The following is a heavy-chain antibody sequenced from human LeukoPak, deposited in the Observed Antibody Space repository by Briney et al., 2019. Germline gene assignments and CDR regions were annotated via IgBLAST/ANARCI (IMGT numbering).Heavy chain of an antibody. CDR1: GFIVSSNY. V-gene: IGHV3-74*01. CDR2: INSDGSST. CDR3: AREFRVLPDI. Sequence: PGGSLRLSFAASGFIVSSNYMSWVRQAPGKGLVWVSRINSDGSSTNYADSVKGRFTISGDNAKNTLYLQMNSLRDEDTAVYYCAREFRVLPDIWGQGTMVTVSS. D-gene: IGHD2-8*02. J-gene: IGHJ3*02.